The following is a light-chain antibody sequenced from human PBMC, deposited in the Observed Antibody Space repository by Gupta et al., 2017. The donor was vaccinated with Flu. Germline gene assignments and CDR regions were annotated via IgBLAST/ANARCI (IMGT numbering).Light chain of an antibody. J-gene: IGKJ2*03. V-gene: IGKV3-15*01. Sequence: EIVMTQSPATLSVSPGERATLSCRASQSVSTNLAWYLQKPGQAPRLLIYAASTRATGIPARFSGSGSGTEFTLTISSLQSEDFAVYYCQQYNNWLPYSFGQGTKLEIK. CDR2: AAS. CDR3: QQYNNWLPYS. CDR1: QSVSTN.